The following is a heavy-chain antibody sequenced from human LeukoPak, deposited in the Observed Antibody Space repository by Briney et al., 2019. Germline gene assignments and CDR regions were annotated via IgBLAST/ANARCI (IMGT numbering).Heavy chain of an antibody. D-gene: IGHD4-23*01. CDR1: GFSVSSNY. CDR3: ANGNYGGSL. Sequence: TGGSLRLSCAASGFSVSSNYMSWLRQAPGKGLEWLSVIYSGGSTYYADSVKGRFTISTDSSKNTLYLQMNSLRAEDTAVYYCANGNYGGSLWGQGTLVTVSS. J-gene: IGHJ4*02. CDR2: IYSGGST. V-gene: IGHV3-66*01.